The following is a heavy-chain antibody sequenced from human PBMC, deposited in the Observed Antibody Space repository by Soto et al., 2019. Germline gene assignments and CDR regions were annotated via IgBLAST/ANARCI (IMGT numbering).Heavy chain of an antibody. Sequence: SETLSLTCAVSGGSISSTNWWTWVRQPPGKGLEWIGEIYHSGSTNYNPSLKSRVTMSVDKSKNQFSLNLSSVTAADTAVSFCVSGGTGNFAPGGQGTLVTVSS. CDR2: IYHSGST. CDR1: GGSISSTNW. D-gene: IGHD3-10*01. J-gene: IGHJ5*02. CDR3: VSGGTGNFAP. V-gene: IGHV4-4*02.